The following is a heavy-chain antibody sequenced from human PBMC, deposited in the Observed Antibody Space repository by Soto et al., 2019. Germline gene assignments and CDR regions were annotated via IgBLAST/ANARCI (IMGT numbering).Heavy chain of an antibody. V-gene: IGHV1-2*02. D-gene: IGHD3-16*01. Sequence: VAAVKVSCKASGYTFRDYYMHWVRQAPGQGLEWMGWINPATGGTKYAQKFQGRVAMTRDSSISTAYMELSRLTSDDTAVYYCANLQGGLTFDPWGQGTLVTVSS. CDR2: INPATGGT. J-gene: IGHJ5*02. CDR1: GYTFRDYY. CDR3: ANLQGGLTFDP.